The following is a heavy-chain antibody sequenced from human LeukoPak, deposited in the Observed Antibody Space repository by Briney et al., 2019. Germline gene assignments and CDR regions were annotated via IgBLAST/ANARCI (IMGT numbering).Heavy chain of an antibody. CDR3: AKDVSWNSFDP. J-gene: IGHJ5*02. CDR1: GFTFSTYA. Sequence: GGSLRLSCAASGFTFSTYAMHWVRQAPGKGLEWVAVISYDGSNKYYADSVKGRFTIFRDNSKNTLYLQMNTLRAEDTAVYYCAKDVSWNSFDPWGQGTLVTVSS. V-gene: IGHV3-30*18. CDR2: ISYDGSNK.